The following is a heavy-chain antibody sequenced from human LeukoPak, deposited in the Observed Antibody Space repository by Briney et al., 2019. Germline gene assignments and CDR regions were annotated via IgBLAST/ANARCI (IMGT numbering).Heavy chain of an antibody. CDR3: AKGSGSYVRDGMDV. CDR2: ISGSGGST. J-gene: IGHJ6*02. V-gene: IGHV3-23*01. Sequence: GGSLRLSCAASGFTFSSYAMGWVRQAPGKGLEWVSAISGSGGSTYYADSVKGRFTISRDNSKNTLYLQMNSLRAEDTAVYYCAKGSGSYVRDGMDVWGQGTTVTVSS. D-gene: IGHD1-26*01. CDR1: GFTFSSYA.